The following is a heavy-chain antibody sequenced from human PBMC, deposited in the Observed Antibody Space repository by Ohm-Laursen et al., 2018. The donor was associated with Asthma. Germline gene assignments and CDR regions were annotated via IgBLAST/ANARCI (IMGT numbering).Heavy chain of an antibody. J-gene: IGHJ4*02. D-gene: IGHD3-3*01. Sequence: SLRLSCAATGFTFRSYAMHWVRQAPGKGLEWVAVGGSYYDGGLKYYADSVNGRFTVYRDDSKNTLYLQMNSLRPDDTAVYYCARDVMEWYLTAFDFWGQGTLVTVSS. CDR3: ARDVMEWYLTAFDF. CDR2: GGSYYDGGLK. CDR1: GFTFRSYA. V-gene: IGHV3-30-3*01.